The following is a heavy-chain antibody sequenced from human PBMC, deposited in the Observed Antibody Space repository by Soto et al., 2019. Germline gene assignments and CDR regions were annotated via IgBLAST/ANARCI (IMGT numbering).Heavy chain of an antibody. CDR1: GFTFNDYA. CDR3: ARDHWDCSGGGCNPHQLNFFAMDV. J-gene: IGHJ6*02. D-gene: IGHD2-15*01. V-gene: IGHV3-30*03. Sequence: QVHLVESGGGGVQPGRSKRLSCVVSGFTFNDYAIHWVRQAPGEGLEWVAVISFDGNNKFYADSVKGRFTISRDRSKTTAYLQMNNLRAEDTAVYYCARDHWDCSGGGCNPHQLNFFAMDVWGQGTTVTVSS. CDR2: ISFDGNNK.